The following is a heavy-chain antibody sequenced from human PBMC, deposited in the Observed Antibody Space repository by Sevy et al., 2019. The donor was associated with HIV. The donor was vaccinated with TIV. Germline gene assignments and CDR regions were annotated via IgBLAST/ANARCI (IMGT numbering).Heavy chain of an antibody. J-gene: IGHJ4*02. CDR1: SYTFTSYG. CDR2: ISAYNGNT. Sequence: ASVKVSCKASSYTFTSYGISWVRQAPGQGLEWMGWISAYNGNTNYAQKLQGRVTMTTDTSTSTAYMELRSLRSDDTAVYYCARGVRIAAAGYFDYWGQGTLVTVSS. V-gene: IGHV1-18*01. CDR3: ARGVRIAAAGYFDY. D-gene: IGHD6-13*01.